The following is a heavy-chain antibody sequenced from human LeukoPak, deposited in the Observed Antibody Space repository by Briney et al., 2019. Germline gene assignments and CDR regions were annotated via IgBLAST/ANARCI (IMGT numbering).Heavy chain of an antibody. Sequence: GGSLRPSCAASGFTFSSYAMSWVRQAPGKGLEWVSAISGSGGSTYYADSVKGRFTISRDNSKNTLYLQMNSLRAEDTAVYYCAKEGASGVIPIVFDYWGQGTLVTVSS. D-gene: IGHD3-16*02. V-gene: IGHV3-23*01. CDR1: GFTFSSYA. CDR3: AKEGASGVIPIVFDY. CDR2: ISGSGGST. J-gene: IGHJ4*02.